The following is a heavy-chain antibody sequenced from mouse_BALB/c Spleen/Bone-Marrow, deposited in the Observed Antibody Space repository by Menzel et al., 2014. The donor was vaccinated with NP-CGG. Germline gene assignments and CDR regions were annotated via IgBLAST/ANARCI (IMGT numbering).Heavy chain of an antibody. CDR3: TRSNYGYWYFDV. Sequence: LQKSGAELVKPGASVKLSCKASGYTFSNYYMYWVKQRPGQGLEWIGESNPSNGGSNFNEKFKSKATLTVDKSSSTAYMQLSRLTSEDSAVYYCTRSNYGYWYFDVWGAGTTVTVSS. CDR2: SNPSNGGS. CDR1: GYTFSNYY. D-gene: IGHD1-1*01. J-gene: IGHJ1*01. V-gene: IGHV1S81*02.